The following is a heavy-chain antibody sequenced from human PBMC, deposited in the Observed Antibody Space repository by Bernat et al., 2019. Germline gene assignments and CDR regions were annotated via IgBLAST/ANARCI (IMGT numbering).Heavy chain of an antibody. D-gene: IGHD2-8*02. Sequence: EVQLVESGGGLVQPGGSLRLSCAASGFAFSAYWMNWVRQAPGKGLVWVARITGDGSSTTYADAVKGRFTISRDNAKNTLYLQMNSLGAEDTAVYYCARDWYYCTEQWGQGTLVTVSS. CDR2: ITGDGSST. V-gene: IGHV3-74*01. CDR3: ARDWYYCTEQ. J-gene: IGHJ4*02. CDR1: GFAFSAYW.